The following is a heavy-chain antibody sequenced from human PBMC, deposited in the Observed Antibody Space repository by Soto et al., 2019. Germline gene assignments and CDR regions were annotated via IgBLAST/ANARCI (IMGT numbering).Heavy chain of an antibody. Sequence: EVQLVESGGGFVEPGGSLSLSCTASGFTFSSAWLSWFRQAPGKGLEWIALIKSKTSGETTDYAAPVKGRFSISRDESRSPAYLHWNSLKTEDTAMFFCAADDASLGSGEFDPWGKGTLVTVS. V-gene: IGHV3-15*01. D-gene: IGHD3-10*01. J-gene: IGHJ5*02. CDR2: IKSKTSGETT. CDR3: AADDASLGSGEFDP. CDR1: GFTFSSAW.